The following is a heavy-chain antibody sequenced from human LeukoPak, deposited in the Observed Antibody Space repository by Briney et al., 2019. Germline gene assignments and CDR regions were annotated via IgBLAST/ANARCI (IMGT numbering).Heavy chain of an antibody. CDR2: ISAYNGNT. D-gene: IGHD3-10*01. V-gene: IGHV1-18*01. J-gene: IGHJ6*03. Sequence: ASVKVSCKASGYTFTSYGISWVRQAPGQGLEWMGWISAYNGNTNYAQRLQGRVTMTTDTSTSTAYMELRSLRSDDTAVYYCAREGYYYGSGSFYYYMDVWGKGTTVTISS. CDR3: AREGYYYGSGSFYYYMDV. CDR1: GYTFTSYG.